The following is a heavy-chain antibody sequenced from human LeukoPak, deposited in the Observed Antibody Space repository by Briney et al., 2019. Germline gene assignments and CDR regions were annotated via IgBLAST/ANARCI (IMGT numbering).Heavy chain of an antibody. V-gene: IGHV3-48*02. J-gene: IGHJ3*02. CDR2: ISGTSSII. CDR3: ARGTWDGDRTFDI. D-gene: IGHD5-24*01. CDR1: GFTFSSYS. Sequence: GGSLRLSCAASGFTFSSYSMNWVRQAPGKRLEWISYISGTSSIIYYSPSVKGRFTISRDNGKYSLYLQMNSLRDDDTAVYFCARGTWDGDRTFDIWGQGAMVTVSS.